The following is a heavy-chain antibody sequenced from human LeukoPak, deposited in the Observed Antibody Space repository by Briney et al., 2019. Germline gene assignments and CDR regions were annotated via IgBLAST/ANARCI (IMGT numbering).Heavy chain of an antibody. Sequence: GGSLRLSCAASGFTFSSYSMNWVRQAPGKGLEWVSAISGSGGSTYYADSVKGRFTISRDNSKNTLYLQMNSLRAEDTAVYYCAKDRSHYDILTGYFLYYFDYWGQGTLVTVSS. CDR2: ISGSGGST. V-gene: IGHV3-23*01. CDR1: GFTFSSYS. D-gene: IGHD3-9*01. J-gene: IGHJ4*02. CDR3: AKDRSHYDILTGYFLYYFDY.